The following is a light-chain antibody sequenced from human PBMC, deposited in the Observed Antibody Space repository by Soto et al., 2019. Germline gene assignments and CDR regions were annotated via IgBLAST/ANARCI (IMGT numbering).Light chain of an antibody. CDR2: DAS. CDR3: QQRSNWPLYT. J-gene: IGKJ2*01. CDR1: QSVSHY. V-gene: IGKV3-11*01. Sequence: EIVLTQSPATLSLSPGERATLSCRASQSVSHYLAWYQQKPGQAPSLLIYDASNRATGIPARFSGSGSGTDFTLTISSLEPEDFAVYYCQQRSNWPLYTFVQGTKLEIK.